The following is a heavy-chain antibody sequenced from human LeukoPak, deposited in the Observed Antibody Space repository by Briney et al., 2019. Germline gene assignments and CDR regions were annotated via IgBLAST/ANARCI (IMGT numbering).Heavy chain of an antibody. CDR2: IYHSGST. V-gene: IGHV4-4*02. CDR1: GGSISSSNW. J-gene: IGHJ6*03. CDR3: ARHNRDCSSKTCYHYMDV. D-gene: IGHD2-2*01. Sequence: SETLSLTCAVSGGSISSSNWWSWVRQPPGKGLEWIGEIYHSGSTNYNPSLKSRVTISVDKSKNQFSLKLSSVTAADTAVYYCARHNRDCSSKTCYHYMDVWGKGTTVTVSS.